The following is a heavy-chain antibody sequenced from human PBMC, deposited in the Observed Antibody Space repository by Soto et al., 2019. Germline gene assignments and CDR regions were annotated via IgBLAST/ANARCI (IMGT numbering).Heavy chain of an antibody. CDR2: INHSGST. CDR1: GGSFSGYY. CDR3: ARGVQIWSQSAYHFDY. J-gene: IGHJ4*02. Sequence: SETLSLTCAVYGGSFSGYYWSWIRQPPGKGLEWIGEINHSGSTNYNPSLKSRVTISVDTSKNQFSLKLSSVTAADTAVYYCARGVQIWSQSAYHFDYWGQGTLVTVSS. D-gene: IGHD5-18*01. V-gene: IGHV4-34*01.